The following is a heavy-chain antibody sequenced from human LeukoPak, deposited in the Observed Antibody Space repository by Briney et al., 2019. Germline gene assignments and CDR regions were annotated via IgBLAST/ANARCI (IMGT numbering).Heavy chain of an antibody. CDR1: GGSVSNYY. V-gene: IGHV4-59*02. CDR3: ARVGGVTTTLN. J-gene: IGHJ4*02. CDR2: IYYTET. Sequence: SETLSLTCTVSGGSVSNYYWSWIRQSPGKGLEWIGYIYYTETSYNPSLKSRVTISADTSKNQFSLKLYSVTAADTAVYYCARVGGVTTTLNWGQGTLVTVSS. D-gene: IGHD4-17*01.